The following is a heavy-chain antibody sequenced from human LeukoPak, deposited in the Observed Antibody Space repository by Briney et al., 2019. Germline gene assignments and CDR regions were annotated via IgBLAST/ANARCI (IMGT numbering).Heavy chain of an antibody. CDR2: INSDGSST. D-gene: IGHD3-10*01. CDR3: ARDTVLWFGESYDPYNWFDP. CDR1: GFTFSSYW. J-gene: IGHJ5*02. Sequence: PGGSLRLSCAASGFTFSSYWMHWVRQAPGKGLVWVSRINSDGSSTSYADSVKGRFTISRDNAKNTLYLQTNSLRAEDTAVYYCARDTVLWFGESYDPYNWFDPWGQGTLVTVSS. V-gene: IGHV3-74*01.